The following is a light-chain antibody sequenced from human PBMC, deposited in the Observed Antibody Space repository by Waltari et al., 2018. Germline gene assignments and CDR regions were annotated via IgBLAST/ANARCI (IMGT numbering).Light chain of an antibody. CDR3: QQANSFPWT. J-gene: IGKJ1*01. Sequence: IQMTQSPSSVSASVGDRVTITCRARQGISSWLAWYQQKPGKAPRLLIYAASALQSGVPSRFSGSGSELHFTLTINNLQPEDFATYYCQQANSFPWTFGQGTKVEIK. V-gene: IGKV1-12*01. CDR2: AAS. CDR1: QGISSW.